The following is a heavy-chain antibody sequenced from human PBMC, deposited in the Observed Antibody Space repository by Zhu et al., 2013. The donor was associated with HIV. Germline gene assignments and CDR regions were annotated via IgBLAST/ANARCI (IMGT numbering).Heavy chain of an antibody. D-gene: IGHD2-2*01. CDR3: ARGIGYCSSTSCYDAGAYYYYYYGMDV. CDR2: ISAYNGNT. Sequence: QVQLVQSGAEVKKPGASVKVSCKASGYTFTSYGISWVRQAPGQGLEWMGWISAYNGNTNYAQKLQGRVTMTTDTSTSTAYMELRSLRSDDTAVYYCARGIGYCSSTSCYDAGAYYYYYYGMDVWGQGTTVTVSS. CDR1: GYTFTSYG. J-gene: IGHJ6*02. V-gene: IGHV1-18*04.